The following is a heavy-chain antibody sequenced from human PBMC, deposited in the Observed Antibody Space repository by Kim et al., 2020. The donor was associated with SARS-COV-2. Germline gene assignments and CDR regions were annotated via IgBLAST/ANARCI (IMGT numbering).Heavy chain of an antibody. J-gene: IGHJ4*02. V-gene: IGHV3-33*06. D-gene: IGHD6-19*01. Sequence: GGSLRLSCAASGFTFSSYAMHWVHQAPGKGLEWVAVIWYDGSNKYYADSVKGRFTISRDNSKNTLYLQMNSLRAEDTAVYYCAKDHEQWLVKYYFDYWGQGTLVTVSS. CDR3: AKDHEQWLVKYYFDY. CDR2: IWYDGSNK. CDR1: GFTFSSYA.